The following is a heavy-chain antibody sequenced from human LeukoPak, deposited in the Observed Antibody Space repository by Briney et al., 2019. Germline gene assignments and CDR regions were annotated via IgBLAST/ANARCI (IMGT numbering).Heavy chain of an antibody. Sequence: PGGSLRLSCADSGFTLSEDWMSWVRQAPGKGLEWVSAISGSGGSTYYADSVKGRFTISRDNSKNTLYMEMNSVRAEDTAVYYCAKEKPTGHAFDIWGQGTMVTVSS. D-gene: IGHD4-17*01. J-gene: IGHJ3*02. CDR2: ISGSGGST. V-gene: IGHV3-23*01. CDR1: GFTLSEDW. CDR3: AKEKPTGHAFDI.